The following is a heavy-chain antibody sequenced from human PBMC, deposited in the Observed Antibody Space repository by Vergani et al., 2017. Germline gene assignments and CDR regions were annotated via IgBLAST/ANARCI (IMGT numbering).Heavy chain of an antibody. Sequence: QLQLQESGPGLVKPSETLSLSCRVSGDSISRSHYYWGFIRQPPGKGLEWIGSISSSGSPYYNPTLKSRLAFSVDTSKNLFSLRLKSVTATDTGMYYCAREEGEGAGGYRCGGDCYLDYWGQGTLVTVSS. CDR3: AREEGEGAGGYRCGGDCYLDY. D-gene: IGHD2-21*01. CDR2: ISSSGSP. J-gene: IGHJ4*02. V-gene: IGHV4-39*02. CDR1: GDSISRSHYY.